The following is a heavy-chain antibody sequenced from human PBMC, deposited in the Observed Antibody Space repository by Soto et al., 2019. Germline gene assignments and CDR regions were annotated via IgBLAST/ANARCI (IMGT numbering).Heavy chain of an antibody. CDR2: IYYSGST. CDR1: GGSISSSSYY. Sequence: SETLSLTCTVSGGSISSSSYYWGWIRQPPGKGLEWIGSIYYSGSTYYNPSLKSRVTISVDTSKNQFSLKLSSVTAADTAVYYCATRPDVLRYFDWPFYYYYMDVWGKGTTVTVSS. V-gene: IGHV4-39*01. D-gene: IGHD3-9*01. J-gene: IGHJ6*03. CDR3: ATRPDVLRYFDWPFYYYYMDV.